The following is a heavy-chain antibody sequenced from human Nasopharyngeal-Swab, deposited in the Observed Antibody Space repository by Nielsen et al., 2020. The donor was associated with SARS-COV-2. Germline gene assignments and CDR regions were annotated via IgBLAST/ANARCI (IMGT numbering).Heavy chain of an antibody. CDR3: ARARVLRYFDCQRIICYYYYYMDV. CDR2: INHSGST. J-gene: IGHJ6*03. V-gene: IGHV4-34*01. D-gene: IGHD3-9*01. Sequence: WIRQPPGKGLEWIGEINHSGSTNYNPSLKSRVTISVDTSKNQFSLKLSSVTAADTAVYYCARARVLRYFDCQRIICYYYYYMDVWGKGTTVTVSS.